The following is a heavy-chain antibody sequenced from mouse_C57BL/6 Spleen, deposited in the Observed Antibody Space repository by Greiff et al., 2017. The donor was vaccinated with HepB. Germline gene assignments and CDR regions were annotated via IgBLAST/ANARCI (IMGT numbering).Heavy chain of an antibody. CDR2: INPSNGGT. V-gene: IGHV1-53*01. CDR3: ARDVTGTRYFDV. J-gene: IGHJ1*03. D-gene: IGHD4-1*01. CDR1: GYTFTSYW. Sequence: QVQLQQSGTELVKPGASVKLSCKASGYTFTSYWMHWVKQRPGQGLEWIGNINPSNGGTNYNEKFKSKATLTVDKSSSTAYMQLSSLTSEDSAVYYCARDVTGTRYFDVWGTGTTVTVSS.